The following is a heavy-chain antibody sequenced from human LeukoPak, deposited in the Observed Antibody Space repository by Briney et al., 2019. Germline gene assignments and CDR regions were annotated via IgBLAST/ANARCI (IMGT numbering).Heavy chain of an antibody. Sequence: SETLSLTCTVSGGSISSSSYYWGWIRQPPGKGLEWIGSIYYSGSTYYNTSIKRRVTISVDTSKNQFSLKLSSVTAADTAVYYCARLLYYYYYGMDVWGQGTTVTASS. CDR1: GGSISSSSYY. CDR2: IYYSGST. D-gene: IGHD2-21*01. V-gene: IGHV4-39*01. CDR3: ARLLYYYYYGMDV. J-gene: IGHJ6*02.